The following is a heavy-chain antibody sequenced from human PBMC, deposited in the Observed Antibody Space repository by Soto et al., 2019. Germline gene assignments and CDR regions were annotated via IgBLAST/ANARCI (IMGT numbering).Heavy chain of an antibody. CDR3: ANRDTKTPTYYYYGMDV. Sequence: QVQLVESGGGVVQPGRSLRLSCAASGFTFSSYGMHWVRQAPGKGLEWVAVISYDGSNKYYADSVKGRFTISRDNSKNTLYLQMNSLRAEDTAVYYCANRDTKTPTYYYYGMDVWGQGTTVTVSS. J-gene: IGHJ6*02. V-gene: IGHV3-30*18. CDR1: GFTFSSYG. CDR2: ISYDGSNK. D-gene: IGHD5-18*01.